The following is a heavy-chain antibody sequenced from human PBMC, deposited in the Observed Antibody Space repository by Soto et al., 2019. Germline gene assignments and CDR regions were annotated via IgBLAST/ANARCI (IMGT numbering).Heavy chain of an antibody. CDR2: IKQDGSEK. V-gene: IGHV3-7*01. D-gene: IGHD3-10*01. J-gene: IGHJ6*02. CDR1: GFTLTSYW. CDR3: ASPRGGFYYYGLDV. Sequence: GGSLRLSCAASGFTLTSYWMSWVRQAPGKGLEWVANIKQDGSEKYFVDSVKGRFTISRDNAKNSLYLQMNSLRAEDTAVYYCASPRGGFYYYGLDVWGQGTTVTVSS.